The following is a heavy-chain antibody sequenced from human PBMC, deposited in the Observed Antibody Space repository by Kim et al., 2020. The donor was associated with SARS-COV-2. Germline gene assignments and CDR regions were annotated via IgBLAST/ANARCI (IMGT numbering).Heavy chain of an antibody. CDR2: TYYRSKWYN. D-gene: IGHD2-15*01. J-gene: IGHJ5*02. CDR3: ARSPNSHCSGGSCYSPNWFDP. Sequence: QTLSLTCAISGDSVSSNSAAWNWIRQSPSRGLEWLGRTYYRSKWYNDYAVSVKSRITINPDTSKNQFSLQLNSVTPEDTAVYYCARSPNSHCSGGSCYSPNWFDPWGQGTLVTVSS. V-gene: IGHV6-1*01. CDR1: GDSVSSNSAA.